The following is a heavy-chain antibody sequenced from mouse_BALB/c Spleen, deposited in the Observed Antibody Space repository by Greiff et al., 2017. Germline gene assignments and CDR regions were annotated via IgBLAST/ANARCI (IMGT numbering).Heavy chain of an antibody. V-gene: IGHV14-3*02. J-gene: IGHJ4*01. CDR3: ASIYYDYDIYAMDY. CDR1: GFNIKDTY. CDR2: IDPANGNT. D-gene: IGHD2-4*01. Sequence: EVKLQQSGAELVKPGASVKLSCTASGFNIKDTYMHWVKQRPEQGLEWIGRIDPANGNTKYDPKFQGKATITADTSSNTAYLQLSSLTSEDTAVYYCASIYYDYDIYAMDYWGQGTSVTVSS.